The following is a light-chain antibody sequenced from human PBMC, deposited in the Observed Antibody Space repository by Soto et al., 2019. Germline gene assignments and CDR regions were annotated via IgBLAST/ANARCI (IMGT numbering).Light chain of an antibody. V-gene: IGKV1-9*01. Sequence: DIQLTQSPSFLSASVGDRVTITCRASQGLSSDLAWYQQKPGKAPKLLIYAASTLQSGGPSRFSGSGSGTEFTLTLSSLQPEDFATYYCQQLNSYPITFGQGTRLEIK. CDR2: AAS. CDR3: QQLNSYPIT. J-gene: IGKJ5*01. CDR1: QGLSSD.